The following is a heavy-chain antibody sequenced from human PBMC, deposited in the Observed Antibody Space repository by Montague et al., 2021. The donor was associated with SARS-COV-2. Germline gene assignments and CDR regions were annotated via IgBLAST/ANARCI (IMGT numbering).Heavy chain of an antibody. J-gene: IGHJ4*02. Sequence: SLRLSCAASGFTFDDYAMHWVRQAPGKGLEWVSGISWKSGSLGYADSVKDRFTISRDSAKISLYLQMNSLRPEDTALHYCVKDLGGSVTYHNGGFDYWGQGTLVTVSS. CDR3: VKDLGGSVTYHNGGFDY. CDR2: ISWKSGSL. CDR1: GFTFDDYA. D-gene: IGHD3-10*01. V-gene: IGHV3-9*01.